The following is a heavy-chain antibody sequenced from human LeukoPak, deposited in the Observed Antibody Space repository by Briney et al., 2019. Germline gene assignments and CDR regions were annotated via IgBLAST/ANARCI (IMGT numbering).Heavy chain of an antibody. Sequence: GGSLRLSCAASGFTFDNYAMHWVRQAPGKGLEWFSGISWNSGSIGYADSVKGRFTISRDNAKNSLYLQMNSLRAEDTALYYCAKSTYYDILTGQPFDYWGQGTLVTVSS. CDR3: AKSTYYDILTGQPFDY. CDR1: GFTFDNYA. V-gene: IGHV3-9*01. CDR2: ISWNSGSI. J-gene: IGHJ4*02. D-gene: IGHD3-9*01.